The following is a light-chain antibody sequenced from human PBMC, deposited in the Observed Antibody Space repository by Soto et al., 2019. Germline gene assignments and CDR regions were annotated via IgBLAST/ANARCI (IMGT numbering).Light chain of an antibody. J-gene: IGKJ3*01. V-gene: IGKV1-27*01. Sequence: DIQMTQSPSSLSTSVGDRVTITCRAGQGISNYLAWYQQKPGKVPKLLIYAASTLQSGVPSRFSGSGSRTDFSLTISSLQPQEVATYYCQKYNSAPITFVHGTKVDIK. CDR3: QKYNSAPIT. CDR2: AAS. CDR1: QGISNY.